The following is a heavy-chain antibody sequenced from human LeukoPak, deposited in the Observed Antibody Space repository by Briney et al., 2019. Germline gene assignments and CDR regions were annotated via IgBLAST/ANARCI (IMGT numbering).Heavy chain of an antibody. V-gene: IGHV3-23*01. CDR3: AQKDRYYIMRFGDSSLFDP. CDR2: ISGSGENT. J-gene: IGHJ5*02. CDR1: GFTFSSHG. D-gene: IGHD3/OR15-3a*01. Sequence: GGSLRLSCTASGFTFSSHGMSWVRLAQGKGLELVSAISGSGENTSYADSVKGRFTISRDNSKNTLYLQMNSLRAEDTAVYYCAQKDRYYIMRFGDSSLFDPWGQGTLVTVSS.